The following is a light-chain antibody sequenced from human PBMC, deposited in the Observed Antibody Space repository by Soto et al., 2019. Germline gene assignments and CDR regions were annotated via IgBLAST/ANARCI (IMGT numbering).Light chain of an antibody. CDR2: AAS. V-gene: IGKV1-39*01. CDR1: QSISSY. J-gene: IGKJ1*01. CDR3: QQSYSTPDRSWR. Sequence: DIQMTQSPSSLSASVGDRVTITCRASQSISSYLNWYQQKPGKAPKLLIYAASSLQSGVPSRFSGSGSGTDFTLTISSLQPEDFATYYCQQSYSTPDRSWRFGQGTKVEIK.